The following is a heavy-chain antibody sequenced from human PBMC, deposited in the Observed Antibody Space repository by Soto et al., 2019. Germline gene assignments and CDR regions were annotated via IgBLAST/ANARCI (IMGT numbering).Heavy chain of an antibody. J-gene: IGHJ4*02. Sequence: GGSLRLSCAASGFTVSSNYMSWVRQAPGKGLEWVSVIYSGGSTYYADSVKGRFTISRDDSKNTLYLQMNSLRVEDTAVYYCTRGYYDKGVGYWGQGTLVTVSS. CDR1: GFTVSSNY. CDR2: IYSGGST. D-gene: IGHD3-22*01. CDR3: TRGYYDKGVGY. V-gene: IGHV3-66*01.